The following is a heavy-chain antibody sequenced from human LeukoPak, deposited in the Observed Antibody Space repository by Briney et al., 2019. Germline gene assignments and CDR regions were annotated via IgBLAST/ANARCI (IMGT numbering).Heavy chain of an antibody. V-gene: IGHV1-8*01. Sequence: GASVKVSCKASGYTFTTYDLNWVRQATGQGLEWMGWMNPNSGSTGYAQKFQDRVTMTRNISITTAYMELSNLTSEDTAVYYCARRIRGAPTDYWGQGTLVTVSS. J-gene: IGHJ4*02. D-gene: IGHD3-10*01. CDR2: MNPNSGST. CDR3: ARRIRGAPTDY. CDR1: GYTFTTYD.